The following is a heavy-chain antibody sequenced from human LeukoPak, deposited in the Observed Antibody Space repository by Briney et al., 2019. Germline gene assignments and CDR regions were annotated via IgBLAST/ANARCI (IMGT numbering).Heavy chain of an antibody. D-gene: IGHD3/OR15-3a*01. J-gene: IGHJ4*02. CDR3: GTHAGRTGSDD. CDR2: IKQDGSEK. CDR1: GFTFNSYW. Sequence: GGSLRLSCAASGFTFNSYWMSWVRQAPGKGLEWVANIKQDGSEKYYADSVKGRFTISRDNAKNSLYLQMNSLRAEDTAVYYCGTHAGRTGSDDWGQGALVTVSS. V-gene: IGHV3-7*01.